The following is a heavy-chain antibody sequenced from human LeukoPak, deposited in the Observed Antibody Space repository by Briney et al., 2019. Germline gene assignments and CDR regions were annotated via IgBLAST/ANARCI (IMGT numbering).Heavy chain of an antibody. V-gene: IGHV3-48*03. CDR1: GFTFSSYE. D-gene: IGHD4-17*01. CDR2: ISSSGSTI. J-gene: IGHJ4*02. CDR3: ARDGDYVLNDY. Sequence: GGSLRLSCAASGFTFSSYEMNWVRQAPGKGLEWVSYISSSGSTIYYADSVKGRFTISRDNAKNSLYLQMNSLRAEDTAVYYCARDGDYVLNDYWGQGTLVTVSS.